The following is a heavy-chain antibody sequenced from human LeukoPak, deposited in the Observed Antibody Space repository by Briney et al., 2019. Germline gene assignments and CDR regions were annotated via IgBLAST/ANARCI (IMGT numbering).Heavy chain of an antibody. J-gene: IGHJ5*02. CDR1: GGSFSGYY. CDR3: ATRLFNGWFAP. CDR2: INHSGST. D-gene: IGHD4/OR15-4a*01. V-gene: IGHV4-34*01. Sequence: SETLSLTCAVYGGSFSGYYWSWIRQPPGKGLEWIGEINHSGSTNYNPSLKSRVTISVDTSKNQFSLKLSSVAAADTAVYYCATRLFNGWFAPWGQGTLVTVSS.